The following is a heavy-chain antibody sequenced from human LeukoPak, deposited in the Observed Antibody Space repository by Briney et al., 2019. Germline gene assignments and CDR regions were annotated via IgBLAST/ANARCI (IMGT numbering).Heavy chain of an antibody. CDR3: TRGLQDYYGMDV. Sequence: PGGYLRLSCAASGFIFSSYEMNWVRQAPGKGLEWLSHITTRSSTIYYAGSVKGRFTISRDNAKRSLYLQMNSLRAEDTAVYYCTRGLQDYYGMDVWGQGTTVTVSS. CDR1: GFIFSSYE. V-gene: IGHV3-48*03. CDR2: ITTRSSTI. J-gene: IGHJ6*02. D-gene: IGHD2-21*01.